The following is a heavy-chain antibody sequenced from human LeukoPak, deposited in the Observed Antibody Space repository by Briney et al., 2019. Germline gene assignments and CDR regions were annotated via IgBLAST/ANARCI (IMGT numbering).Heavy chain of an antibody. D-gene: IGHD4-11*01. V-gene: IGHV4-59*01. CDR1: GGSTSSYY. CDR2: IYYSGNT. J-gene: IGHJ4*02. Sequence: NPSETLSLTCTVSGGSTSSYYWSWIRQPPGKGLEWIGYIYYSGNTNYNPSLKSRVTISVDTSRNQFSLKLSSVTAADTAVYYCASGAEYSNYYFDYWGQGTLVTVSS. CDR3: ASGAEYSNYYFDY.